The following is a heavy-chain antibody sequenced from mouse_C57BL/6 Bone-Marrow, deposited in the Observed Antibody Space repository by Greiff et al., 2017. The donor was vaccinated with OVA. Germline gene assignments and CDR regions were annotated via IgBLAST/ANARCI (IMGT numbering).Heavy chain of an antibody. Sequence: VKLMESGAELARPGASVKLSCKASGYTFTSYGISWVKQRTGQGLEWIGEIYPRSGNTYYNEKFKGKATLTADKSSSTAYMELRSLTSEDSAVYFCARREWLLSGYWGQGATLTVSS. CDR2: IYPRSGNT. V-gene: IGHV1-81*01. CDR3: ARREWLLSGY. D-gene: IGHD2-3*01. J-gene: IGHJ2*01. CDR1: GYTFTSYG.